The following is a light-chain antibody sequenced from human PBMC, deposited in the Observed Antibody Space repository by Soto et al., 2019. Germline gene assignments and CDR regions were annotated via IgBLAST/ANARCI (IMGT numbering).Light chain of an antibody. J-gene: IGLJ2*01. V-gene: IGLV2-14*01. Sequence: QSVLTQPPSVSGAPGQSITISCTGTSSDIGTYDSVSWYQQHPGKAPKLMIFEVTNRPSGISNRFSGSKSGNTASLTISGLQAEDEADYYCSSYTSSDTLEFGGGTKLTVL. CDR2: EVT. CDR1: SSDIGTYDS. CDR3: SSYTSSDTLE.